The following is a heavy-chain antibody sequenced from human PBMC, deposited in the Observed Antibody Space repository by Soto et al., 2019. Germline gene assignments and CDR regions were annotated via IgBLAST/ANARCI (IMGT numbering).Heavy chain of an antibody. CDR2: IWYDGSNK. V-gene: IGHV3-33*01. Sequence: PGGSLRLSCAASGFTFSNYGMHWVRQAPGKGLEWVAVIWYDGSNKYYVDSVKGRFTISRDNSKNTLYLQMDSLRAEDTAVYYCARDYSNSFDYWGQGTLVTVSS. CDR3: ARDYSNSFDY. CDR1: GFTFSNYG. D-gene: IGHD6-6*01. J-gene: IGHJ4*02.